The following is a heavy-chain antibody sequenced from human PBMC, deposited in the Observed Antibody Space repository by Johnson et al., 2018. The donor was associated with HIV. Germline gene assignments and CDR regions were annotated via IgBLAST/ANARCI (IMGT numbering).Heavy chain of an antibody. J-gene: IGHJ3*02. Sequence: VHLVESGGGLVQPGGSLRLSCAASGFTFINYAMSWVRQAPGKGLEWVTVISYDRNNKYYADSVKGRFTVSRDNSKNTLYLQMNSLRAEDTAVYYCAKAKHHWAVAALDAFDIWGQGTMVTVSS. D-gene: IGHD6-19*01. CDR3: AKAKHHWAVAALDAFDI. CDR1: GFTFINYA. CDR2: ISYDRNNK. V-gene: IGHV3-30-3*01.